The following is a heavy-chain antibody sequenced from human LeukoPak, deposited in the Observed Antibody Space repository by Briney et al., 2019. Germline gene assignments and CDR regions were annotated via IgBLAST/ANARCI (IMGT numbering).Heavy chain of an antibody. V-gene: IGHV4-59*11. Sequence: SSETLSLTCTVSGGSITTHYWSWIRQAPGKALEWIGYISYSGNTYYNPFLKSRVTISRDMSKNQFSLKLTSVTAAVTAVYYCARGGQDTNGYFIWFDTWGQGTLVTVSS. J-gene: IGHJ5*02. D-gene: IGHD2-8*01. CDR1: GGSITTHY. CDR2: ISYSGNT. CDR3: ARGGQDTNGYFIWFDT.